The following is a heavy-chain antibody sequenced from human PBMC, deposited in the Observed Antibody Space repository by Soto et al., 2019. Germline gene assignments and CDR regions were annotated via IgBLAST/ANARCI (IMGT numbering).Heavy chain of an antibody. CDR2: ISYDGSNK. CDR3: TRVLLGGYYGSDFDF. CDR1: GFTFSSFG. Sequence: GGSLRLSCAASGFTFSSFGLHWVRQAPGKGLEWVAVISYDGSNKYYADSVKGRFTISRDNAKNSLYLQMNSLRADDTAIYYCTRVLLGGYYGSDFDFWGQGTQVTVSS. D-gene: IGHD1-26*01. V-gene: IGHV3-30*03. J-gene: IGHJ4*02.